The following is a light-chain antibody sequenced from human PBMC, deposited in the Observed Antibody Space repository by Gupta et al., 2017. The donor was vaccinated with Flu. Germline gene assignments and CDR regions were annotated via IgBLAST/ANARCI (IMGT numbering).Light chain of an antibody. J-gene: IGKJ2*01. CDR1: ESVIGRY. Sequence: EIVLTQSPGTLSLSPGERATLSCRASESVIGRYFAWFQQKPGQAPRLLIYGASSRATGNPDRFSSSGSGTDFTLTISRLEPEDFAVYYSQQYGSSYTFGQGTKLEIK. CDR3: QQYGSSYT. CDR2: GAS. V-gene: IGKV3-20*01.